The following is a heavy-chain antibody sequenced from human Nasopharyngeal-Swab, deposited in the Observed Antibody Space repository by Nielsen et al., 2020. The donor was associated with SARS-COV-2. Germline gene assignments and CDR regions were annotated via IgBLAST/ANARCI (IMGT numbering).Heavy chain of an antibody. CDR1: GFTFSSYA. CDR2: ISYDGSNK. D-gene: IGHD3-10*01. CDR3: ARSPGGYFDC. J-gene: IGHJ4*02. V-gene: IGHV3-30-3*01. Sequence: GGSLRPSCAASGFTFSSYAMHWVRQAPGKGLEWVALISYDGSNKYYADSVKGRFTISRGNSKNTLYLQMNSLRAEDTAVYYCARSPGGYFDCWGQGTLVTVSS.